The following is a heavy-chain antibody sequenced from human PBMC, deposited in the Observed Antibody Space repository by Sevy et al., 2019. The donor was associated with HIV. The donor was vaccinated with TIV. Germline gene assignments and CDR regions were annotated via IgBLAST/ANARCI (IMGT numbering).Heavy chain of an antibody. CDR3: AKDSEHSGVNYFDC. J-gene: IGHJ4*02. D-gene: IGHD2-21*01. CDR2: ISGSGGST. CDR1: GFTFSNHA. V-gene: IGHV3-23*01. Sequence: GGSLRLSCAVSGFTFSNHAMSWVRQAPGKGLEWVSGISGSGGSTHFADSVKDRFTISRDNSKNTLYLQMKSLRAEDTAVYYCAKDSEHSGVNYFDCWGQGTLVTVSS.